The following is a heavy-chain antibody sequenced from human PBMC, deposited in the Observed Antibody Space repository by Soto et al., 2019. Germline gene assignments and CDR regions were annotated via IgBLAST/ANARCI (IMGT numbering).Heavy chain of an antibody. Sequence: SETLSLTGTVSGGSISSGDYYWRWIRQPPGKGLEWIGYIYYSGTTYYNPSLKSRVTISVDTSRNQFSLKLSSVTAADTAVYYCARVYSEDVGVEYFQHWGQGTLVTVSS. D-gene: IGHD2-8*01. CDR1: GGSISSGDYY. CDR3: ARVYSEDVGVEYFQH. V-gene: IGHV4-30-4*01. CDR2: IYYSGTT. J-gene: IGHJ1*01.